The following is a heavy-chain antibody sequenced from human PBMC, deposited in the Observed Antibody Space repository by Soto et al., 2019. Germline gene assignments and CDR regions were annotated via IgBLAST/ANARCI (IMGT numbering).Heavy chain of an antibody. CDR2: IYYSGST. J-gene: IGHJ5*02. V-gene: IGHV4-61*08. Sequence: SETLSLTCTVSGGSISSGGYYWSWIRQHPGKGLEWIGYIYYSGSTNYNPSLKSRVTISVDTSKNQFSLKLSSVTAADTAVYYCARFRRVVRSNWFDTWGQGTLVTVSS. CDR3: ARFRRVVRSNWFDT. D-gene: IGHD2-21*01. CDR1: GGSISSGGYY.